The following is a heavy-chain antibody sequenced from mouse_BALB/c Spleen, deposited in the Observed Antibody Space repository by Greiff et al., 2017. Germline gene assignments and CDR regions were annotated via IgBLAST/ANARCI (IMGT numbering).Heavy chain of an antibody. CDR1: GYSITSDYA. CDR3: ARNDYYWYFDV. CDR2: ISYSGST. J-gene: IGHJ1*01. D-gene: IGHD2-4*01. Sequence: DVQLQESGPGLVKPSQSLSLTCTVTGYSITSDYAWNWIRQFPGNKLEWMGYISYSGSTSYNPSLKSRISITRDTSKNQFFLQLNSVTTEDTATYYCARNDYYWYFDVWGAGTTVTVSS. V-gene: IGHV3-2*02.